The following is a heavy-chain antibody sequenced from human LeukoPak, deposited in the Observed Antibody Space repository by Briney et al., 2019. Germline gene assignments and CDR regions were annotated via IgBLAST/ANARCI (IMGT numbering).Heavy chain of an antibody. D-gene: IGHD1-26*01. CDR2: INHSGST. CDR3: ARVGIVGATNGY. CDR1: GGSFSGYY. Sequence: PSETLSLTCAVYGGSFSGYYWSWIRQTPGKGLEWIGEINHSGSTNYNPSLKSRVTISVDTSKNQFSLKLSSVTAADTAVYYCARVGIVGATNGYWGQGTLVTVSS. J-gene: IGHJ4*02. V-gene: IGHV4-34*01.